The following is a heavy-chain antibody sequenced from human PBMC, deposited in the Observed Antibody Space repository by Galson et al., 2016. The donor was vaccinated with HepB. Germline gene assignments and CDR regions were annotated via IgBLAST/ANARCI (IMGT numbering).Heavy chain of an antibody. V-gene: IGHV5-10-1*01. J-gene: IGHJ4*02. Sequence: QSGADVKKPGESLRISFKASGYTFTNHWINWVRQLPGPGLAWLGRLDPTDSYTPYSPSLQGHVTLSADKSISTAYLQWSSLESSDTAMYFCATSRPLAAAGDLGQGTLVTVSS. CDR1: GYTFTNHW. CDR2: LDPTDSYT. D-gene: IGHD6-13*01. CDR3: ATSRPLAAAGD.